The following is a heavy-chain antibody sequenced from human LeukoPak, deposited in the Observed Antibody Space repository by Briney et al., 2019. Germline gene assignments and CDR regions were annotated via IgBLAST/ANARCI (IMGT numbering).Heavy chain of an antibody. CDR1: GGSFSSGSYY. CDR3: ASGLLWFGELSLDY. V-gene: IGHV4-39*07. Sequence: PSETLSLTCTVSGGSFSSGSYYWSWIRQPPGKGLEWIGEINHSGSTNYNPSLKSRVTISVDTSKNQFSLKLSSVTAADTAVYYCASGLLWFGELSLDYWGQGTLVTVSS. J-gene: IGHJ4*02. CDR2: INHSGST. D-gene: IGHD3-10*01.